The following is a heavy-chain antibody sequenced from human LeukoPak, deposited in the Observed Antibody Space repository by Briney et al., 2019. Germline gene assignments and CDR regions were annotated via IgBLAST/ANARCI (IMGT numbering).Heavy chain of an antibody. CDR3: ARIAAAGNRRLNY. J-gene: IGHJ4*02. D-gene: IGHD6-13*01. CDR1: GYTFTSYD. Sequence: GASVKVSCTASGYTFTSYDINWVRHATGQGLEWLGWMNPNSGNTGYAQKFQGRITMTRNTSISTAYMELSSLTSEDTAVYYCARIAAAGNRRLNYWGQGTLVTVSS. CDR2: MNPNSGNT. V-gene: IGHV1-8*01.